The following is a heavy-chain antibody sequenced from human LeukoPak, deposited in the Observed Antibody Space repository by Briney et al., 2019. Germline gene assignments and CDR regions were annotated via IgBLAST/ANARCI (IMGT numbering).Heavy chain of an antibody. Sequence: PSETLSLTCAVYGGSFSGYYWSWIRQPPGKGLEWIGEINHSGSTNYNPSLKSRVTISVDTSKNQFSLKLSSVTAADTAVYYCARGRELSYCGQGSLVTVPS. CDR3: ARGRELSY. CDR2: INHSGST. CDR1: GGSFSGYY. V-gene: IGHV4-34*01. J-gene: IGHJ4*02. D-gene: IGHD1-26*01.